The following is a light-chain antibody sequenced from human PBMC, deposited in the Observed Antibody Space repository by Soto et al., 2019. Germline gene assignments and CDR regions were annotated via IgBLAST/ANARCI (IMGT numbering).Light chain of an antibody. CDR3: QQSNSFPLT. CDR2: GAS. CDR1: QGISRW. V-gene: IGKV1-12*01. Sequence: DIQMTQSPFSVSASVGDRVTITCRASQGISRWLAWYQQKPGKAPELLISGASTLQSGVPSRFIGSGSGTDFTLTINSLQPEDFATYYCQQSNSFPLTFGQGTKVEIK. J-gene: IGKJ1*01.